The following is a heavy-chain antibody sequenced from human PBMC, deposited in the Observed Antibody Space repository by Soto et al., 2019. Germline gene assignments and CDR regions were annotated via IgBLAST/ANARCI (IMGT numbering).Heavy chain of an antibody. V-gene: IGHV1-69*01. J-gene: IGHJ6*02. CDR3: ARYRIAVAGTRGRYYYYGMDV. Sequence: QVQLVQSGAEVKKPGSSVKVSCKASGGTFSSYAISWVRQAPVQGLEWMGVIIPIFGTANYAQKFQGRVTITADESTSTAYMELSSLRSEDTAVYYCARYRIAVAGTRGRYYYYGMDVWGQGTKVTVSS. CDR1: GGTFSSYA. CDR2: IIPIFGTA. D-gene: IGHD6-19*01.